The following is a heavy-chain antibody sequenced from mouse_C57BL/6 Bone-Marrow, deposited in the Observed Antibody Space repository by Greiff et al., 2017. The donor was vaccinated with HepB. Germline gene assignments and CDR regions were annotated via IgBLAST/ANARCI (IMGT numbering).Heavy chain of an antibody. V-gene: IGHV7-3*01. J-gene: IGHJ1*03. CDR3: ARGAPRAYFDV. CDR2: IRNKANGYTT. CDR1: GFTFTDYY. Sequence: EVQGVESGGGLVQPGGSLSLSCAASGFTFTDYYLSWVRQPPGKALEWLGFIRNKANGYTTEYSASVKGRFTISRDNSQSILYLQMNALRAEDSATYYCARGAPRAYFDVWGTGTTVTVSS. D-gene: IGHD2-10*02.